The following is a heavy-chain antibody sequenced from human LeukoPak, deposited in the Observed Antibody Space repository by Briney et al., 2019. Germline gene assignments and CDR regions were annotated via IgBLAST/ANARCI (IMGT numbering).Heavy chain of an antibody. CDR1: GGSFSGYY. J-gene: IGHJ4*02. D-gene: IGHD1-1*01. Sequence: SETLSLTCAVYGGSFSGYYWSWIRQRPGKGLEWIGEINHSGSTNYNPSLKSRVTISVDTSKNQFSLKPSSVTAADTAVYYCARRGDWSDYWGQGTLVTVSS. CDR3: ARRGDWSDY. V-gene: IGHV4-34*01. CDR2: INHSGST.